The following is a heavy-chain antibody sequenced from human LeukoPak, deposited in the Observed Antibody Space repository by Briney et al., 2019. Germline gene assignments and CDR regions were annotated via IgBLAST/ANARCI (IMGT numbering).Heavy chain of an antibody. D-gene: IGHD3-22*01. CDR2: IYTSGST. V-gene: IGHV4-4*07. J-gene: IGHJ6*03. CDR1: GGSISSYY. CDR3: ARDLNYYDSSGYSYYYYYMDV. Sequence: SETLSLTCTVSGGSISSYYWSWIQQPAGKGLEWIGRIYTSGSTDYNPSLKSRVTMSVDTSKNQFSLKLSSVTAADTAVYYCARDLNYYDSSGYSYYYYYMDVWGKGTTVTVSS.